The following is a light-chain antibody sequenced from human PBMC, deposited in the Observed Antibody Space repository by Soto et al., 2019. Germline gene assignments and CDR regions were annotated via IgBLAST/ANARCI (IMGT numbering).Light chain of an antibody. Sequence: DLPMTKSDTTISGYVGEGVDISCRASQTISSWLAWYQHKPGKAPKLLIYKASTLKSGVPSRFSGSGSGTEFTLTISSLQPDDFATYYCQHYNSYSEAFGQGTKVDIK. CDR1: QTISSW. V-gene: IGKV1-5*03. CDR3: QHYNSYSEA. J-gene: IGKJ1*01. CDR2: KAS.